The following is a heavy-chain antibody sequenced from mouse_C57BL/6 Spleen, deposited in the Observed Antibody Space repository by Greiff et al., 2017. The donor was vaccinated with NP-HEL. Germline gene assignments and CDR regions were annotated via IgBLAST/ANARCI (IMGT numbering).Heavy chain of an antibody. CDR1: GYTFTDYN. CDR2: INPKNGGT. D-gene: IGHD2-3*01. J-gene: IGHJ3*01. Sequence: EVQGEESGPELVKPGASVKISCKASGYTFTDYNMDWVKQSHGKSLEWIGDINPKNGGTIYNQKFKGKATLTVDKSSSTAYMELRSLTSEGTAVYYCSRFDGYPSWFAYWGQGTLVTVSA. CDR3: SRFDGYPSWFAY. V-gene: IGHV1-18*01.